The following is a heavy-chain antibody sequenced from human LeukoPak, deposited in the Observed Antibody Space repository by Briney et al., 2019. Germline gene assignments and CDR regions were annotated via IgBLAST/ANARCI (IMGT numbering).Heavy chain of an antibody. V-gene: IGHV3-23*01. J-gene: IGHJ4*02. CDR3: AKVPNSDWLKYLDY. CDR2: ISGSGSNT. CDR1: GLTFSDYG. D-gene: IGHD3-9*01. Sequence: GGSLRLSCVASGLTFSDYGMTWVRQAPGKGLEWVSAISGSGSNTYYADSVKGRFTISRDNSKSSFHLQMNRLRAEDTAVYYCAKVPNSDWLKYLDYWGQGTLVTVSS.